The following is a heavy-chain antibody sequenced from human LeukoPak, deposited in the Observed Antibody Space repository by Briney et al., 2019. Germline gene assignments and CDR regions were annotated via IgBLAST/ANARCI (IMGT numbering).Heavy chain of an antibody. J-gene: IGHJ4*02. V-gene: IGHV3-53*04. CDR3: ARDIGEAMSEY. CDR2: IYSGGST. CDR1: GFTVSSNY. D-gene: IGHD3-16*01. Sequence: GGSLRLSCAASGFTVSSNYMSWVRQAPGKGLEWVSVIYSGGSTYYADSVKGRFTISRHNSKNTRYLQMNSLRAEDTAVYYCARDIGEAMSEYWGQGTLVTVSS.